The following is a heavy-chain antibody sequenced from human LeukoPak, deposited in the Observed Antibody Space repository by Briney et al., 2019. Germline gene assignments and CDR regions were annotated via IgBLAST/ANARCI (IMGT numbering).Heavy chain of an antibody. D-gene: IGHD6-6*01. CDR2: IYYSGST. Sequence: SQTLSLTCTVSGGSISSGGYYWSWIRQHPGKGLEWIEYIYYSGSTYYNPSLKSRVTISVDTSKNQFSLKLSSVTAADTAVYYCARVGAARRGGWFDPWGQGTLVTVSS. V-gene: IGHV4-31*03. CDR1: GGSISSGGYY. CDR3: ARVGAARRGGWFDP. J-gene: IGHJ5*02.